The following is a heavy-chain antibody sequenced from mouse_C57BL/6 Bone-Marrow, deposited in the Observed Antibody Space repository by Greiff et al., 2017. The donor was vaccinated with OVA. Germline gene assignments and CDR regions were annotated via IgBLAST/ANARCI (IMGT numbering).Heavy chain of an antibody. CDR3: ALLGRYYAMDY. D-gene: IGHD4-1*01. CDR2: ISYDGSN. V-gene: IGHV3-6*01. CDR1: GYSITSGYY. J-gene: IGHJ4*01. Sequence: EVKLQESGPGLVKPSQSLSLTCSVTGYSITSGYYWNWIRQFPGNKLEWMGYISYDGSNNYNPSLKNRISITRDTSKNQFFLKLNSVTTEDTATYYCALLGRYYAMDYWGQGTSVTVSS.